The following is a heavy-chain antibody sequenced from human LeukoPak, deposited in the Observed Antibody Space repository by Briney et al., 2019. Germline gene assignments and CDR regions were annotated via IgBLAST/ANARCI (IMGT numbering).Heavy chain of an antibody. Sequence: PSETLSLTCAVYGGSFSGYYWSWIRQPAGKGLEGIGRIYTSGSTNYNPSLKSRVTMSVDTSKNQFSLKLSSVTAADTAVYYCARASYYYGSGSGPRFDPWGQGTLVTVSS. V-gene: IGHV4-59*10. J-gene: IGHJ5*02. CDR2: IYTSGST. D-gene: IGHD3-10*01. CDR1: GGSFSGYY. CDR3: ARASYYYGSGSGPRFDP.